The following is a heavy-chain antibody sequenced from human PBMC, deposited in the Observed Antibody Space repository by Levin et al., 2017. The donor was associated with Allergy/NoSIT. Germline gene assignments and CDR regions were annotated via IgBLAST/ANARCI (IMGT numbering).Heavy chain of an antibody. CDR3: ARYRDCSGGSCYDCDY. D-gene: IGHD2-15*01. Sequence: SETLSLTCSVSGGSISSGGRYWSWIRQHPGKGLEWIGYIYHSGSTHYNPSLKSRVTISVDTSKNQFSLKLSSVTAADTAVYYCARYRDCSGGSCYDCDYWGQGTLVTVSS. J-gene: IGHJ4*02. V-gene: IGHV4-31*03. CDR2: IYHSGST. CDR1: GGSISSGGRY.